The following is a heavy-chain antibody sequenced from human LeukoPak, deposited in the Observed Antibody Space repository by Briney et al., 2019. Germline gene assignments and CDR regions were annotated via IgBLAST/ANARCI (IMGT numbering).Heavy chain of an antibody. CDR2: IYESGST. V-gene: IGHV4-59*08. CDR1: GGSISRYS. CDR3: ARRGYSYGSAFDI. D-gene: IGHD5-18*01. J-gene: IGHJ3*02. Sequence: SETLSLTCTVSGGSISRYSWGWIRQPPGKGLEWIGHIYESGSTNYNPSLKSRVTISKDTSKNQFSLKLSSVTAADTAVYYCARRGYSYGSAFDIWGQGTMVTVSS.